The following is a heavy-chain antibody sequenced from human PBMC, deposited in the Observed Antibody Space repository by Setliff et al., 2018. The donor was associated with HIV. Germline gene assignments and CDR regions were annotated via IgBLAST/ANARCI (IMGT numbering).Heavy chain of an antibody. V-gene: IGHV5-51*01. CDR3: ARVGGGYYDSNERSWFDP. Sequence: PGESLKISCKGSGYSFTSYWIAWVRQTPGKGLEWMGIIYPGDADTRYSPSFQGQVTISADKSISTAYLQWSSLKASDTAVYYCARVGGGYYDSNERSWFDPWGQGTLVTVSS. J-gene: IGHJ5*02. CDR2: IYPGDADT. CDR1: GYSFTSYW. D-gene: IGHD3-22*01.